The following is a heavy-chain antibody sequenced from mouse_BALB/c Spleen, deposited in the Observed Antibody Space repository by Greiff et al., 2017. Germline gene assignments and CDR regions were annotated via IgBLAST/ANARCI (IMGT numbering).Heavy chain of an antibody. CDR2: ISYSGST. J-gene: IGHJ3*01. V-gene: IGHV3-2*02. CDR3: ARRSPYYGNSWFAY. D-gene: IGHD2-10*01. Sequence: EVQRVESGPGLVKPSQSLSLTCTVTGYSITSDYAWNWIRQFPGNKLEWMGYISYSGSTSYNPSLKSRISITRDTSKNQFFLQLNSVTTEDTATYYCARRSPYYGNSWFAYWGQGTLVTVSA. CDR1: GYSITSDYA.